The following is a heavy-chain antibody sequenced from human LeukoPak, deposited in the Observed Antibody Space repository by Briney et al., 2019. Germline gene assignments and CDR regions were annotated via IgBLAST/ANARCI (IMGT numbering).Heavy chain of an antibody. J-gene: IGHJ4*02. CDR2: IYYSGST. CDR3: ARHYGTTGYFSSFFHH. CDR1: DGSMNSYY. Sequence: SETLSLTCTVSDGSMNSYYWSWIRQLPGRGLEWIGYIYYSGSTNSNSSLKSRVTISVDTSKNQFSLQLSSVTAADTAVYYCARHYGTTGYFSSFFHHWGQGTLVTVSS. D-gene: IGHD3-22*01. V-gene: IGHV4-59*01.